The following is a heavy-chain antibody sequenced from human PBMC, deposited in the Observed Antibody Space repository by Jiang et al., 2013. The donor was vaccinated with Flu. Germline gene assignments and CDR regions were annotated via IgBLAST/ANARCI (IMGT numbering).Heavy chain of an antibody. CDR1: GGTFNTHS. D-gene: IGHD3-16*01. J-gene: IGHJ6*01. V-gene: IGHV1-69*06. CDR2: IIPVSRTR. Sequence: GAEVKKPGSSVRVSCKASGGTFNTHSLNWVRQAPGQGLEWMGGIIPVSRTRNFAQKFQGRVTITADKSTNTAYMELTSLRSEDTAVYYCARVQATKRGGLLMEDYYYGMGVWGPRDHGHRLL. CDR3: ARVQATKRGGLLMEDYYYGMGV.